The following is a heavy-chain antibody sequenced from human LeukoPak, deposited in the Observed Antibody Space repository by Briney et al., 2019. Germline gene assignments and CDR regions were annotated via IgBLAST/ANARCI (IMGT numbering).Heavy chain of an antibody. V-gene: IGHV1-69*13. CDR2: IMPILGTA. CDR3: ARDMGYYGSGSFNSLDY. D-gene: IGHD3-10*01. CDR1: GYTFTSYG. J-gene: IGHJ4*02. Sequence: ASVKVSCKASGYTFTSYGISWVRQAPGQGLEWMGGIMPILGTANYAQKFQGRVKITADESTSTAYMELSSLRSEDTAVYYCARDMGYYGSGSFNSLDYWGQGTLVTVSS.